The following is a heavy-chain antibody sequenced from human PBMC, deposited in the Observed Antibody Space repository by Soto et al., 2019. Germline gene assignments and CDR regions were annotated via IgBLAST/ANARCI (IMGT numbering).Heavy chain of an antibody. CDR1: GGSISTSNW. V-gene: IGHV4-4*02. J-gene: IGHJ4*02. CDR2: IYHSGST. Sequence: GSLSLTCAVSGGSISTSNWWRCVRQPPGQGLEWIGEIYHSGSTNYNPSLKSRVTISVDKSKNQFSLKLSSVTAADTAVYYCARVPNSSSRDVDYWGQGTLVTVSS. CDR3: ARVPNSSSRDVDY. D-gene: IGHD6-13*01.